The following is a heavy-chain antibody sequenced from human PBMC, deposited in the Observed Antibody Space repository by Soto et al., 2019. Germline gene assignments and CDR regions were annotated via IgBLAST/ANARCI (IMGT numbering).Heavy chain of an antibody. Sequence: GASVKVSCKASGGTFSSYAISWVRQAPGQGLEWMGGIIPIFGTANYAQKFQGRVTITADESTSTAYMELSSLRSEDTAVYYCARGGLYGDAPGDYYGMDVWGQGTTVTVSS. J-gene: IGHJ6*02. CDR2: IIPIFGTA. D-gene: IGHD4-17*01. V-gene: IGHV1-69*13. CDR3: ARGGLYGDAPGDYYGMDV. CDR1: GGTFSSYA.